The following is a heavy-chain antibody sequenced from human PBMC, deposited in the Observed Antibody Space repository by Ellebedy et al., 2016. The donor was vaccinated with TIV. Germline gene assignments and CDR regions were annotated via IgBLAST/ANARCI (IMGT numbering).Heavy chain of an antibody. V-gene: IGHV3-64D*06. CDR1: GFTFSTYA. J-gene: IGHJ4*02. Sequence: GGSLRLSCSASGFTFSTYALHWVRQAPGKGLEYVSAISGYVNTIYYADSVKGRFTISRDNSKNTLYLQMSSLRPEDTAVYYCVKDRGSVIRDFDYWGQGTLVTVSS. D-gene: IGHD3-10*01. CDR2: ISGYVNTI. CDR3: VKDRGSVIRDFDY.